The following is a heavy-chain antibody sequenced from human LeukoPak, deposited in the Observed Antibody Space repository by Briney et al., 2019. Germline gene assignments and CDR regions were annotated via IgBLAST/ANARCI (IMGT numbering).Heavy chain of an antibody. J-gene: IGHJ4*02. Sequence: GGSLRLSRAASGFPFSTYGMHWVRQAPGKGLEWVAVIWPDGSSKYYADSVKGRFTISRDNSRNTLFLQMNNLRAEDTAVYYCASRSPALDYWGQGTLVTVSS. CDR2: IWPDGSSK. V-gene: IGHV3-33*01. CDR1: GFPFSTYG. CDR3: ASRSPALDY. D-gene: IGHD2-2*01.